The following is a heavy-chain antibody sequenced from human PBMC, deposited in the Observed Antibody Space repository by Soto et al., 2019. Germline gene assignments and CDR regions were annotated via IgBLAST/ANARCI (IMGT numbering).Heavy chain of an antibody. CDR3: ARTTAVPNTLRSRYFFDY. J-gene: IGHJ4*02. D-gene: IGHD4-17*01. CDR1: GGSVSNKTYY. CDR2: VYYSGAT. Sequence: ASGTLSLTCSVSGGSVSNKTYYWSWIRQPPGKRLEWIGYVYYSGATNYNPSLKSRVTISVDLSKNQFSLRLSSVTTADTALYYCARTTAVPNTLRSRYFFDYWGQGTLVTVSS. V-gene: IGHV4-61*01.